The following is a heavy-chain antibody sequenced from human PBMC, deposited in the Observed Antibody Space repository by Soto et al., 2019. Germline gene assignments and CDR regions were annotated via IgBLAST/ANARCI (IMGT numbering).Heavy chain of an antibody. D-gene: IGHD2-2*01. Sequence: GESLKISCQGSGYNFASYWISWVRQVPGKGLEWMGRIDPIDSYTNYSPSFQGHVTISADKSISTAYLQWSSLKASDTAMYYCARRYCSSAICPRNYYGMDVWGQGTTVTVSS. J-gene: IGHJ6*02. CDR1: GYNFASYW. CDR3: ARRYCSSAICPRNYYGMDV. V-gene: IGHV5-10-1*01. CDR2: IDPIDSYT.